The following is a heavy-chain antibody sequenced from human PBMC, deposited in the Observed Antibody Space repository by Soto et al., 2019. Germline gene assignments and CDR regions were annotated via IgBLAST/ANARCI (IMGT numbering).Heavy chain of an antibody. CDR1: GFAFSSYA. D-gene: IGHD3-16*02. CDR3: AKAGEFIDPFDY. J-gene: IGHJ4*02. Sequence: EVQLLESGGGLVQPGGSLRLSCAASGFAFSSYAMSWVRQAPGKGREWVSSISGSTSGTYYADAVTGRFTISRDNSNNTPYLQMNSLRAEDTAVYYCAKAGEFIDPFDYCGQGALVTVSS. CDR2: ISGSTSGT. V-gene: IGHV3-23*01.